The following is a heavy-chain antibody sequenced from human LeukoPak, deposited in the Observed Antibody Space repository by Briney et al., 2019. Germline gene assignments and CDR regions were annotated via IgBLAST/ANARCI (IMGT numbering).Heavy chain of an antibody. D-gene: IGHD3-16*02. CDR1: GYTLTSYD. J-gene: IGHJ4*02. Sequence: ASVKVSCKASGYTLTSYDINWVRQATGQGLEWMGWMNPNSGNTGYAQKFQGRVTMTRNISISTAYMELSSLRSEDTAVYYCARLGYYDYIWGSYRYAELDYWGQGTLVTVSS. CDR2: MNPNSGNT. V-gene: IGHV1-8*01. CDR3: ARLGYYDYIWGSYRYAELDY.